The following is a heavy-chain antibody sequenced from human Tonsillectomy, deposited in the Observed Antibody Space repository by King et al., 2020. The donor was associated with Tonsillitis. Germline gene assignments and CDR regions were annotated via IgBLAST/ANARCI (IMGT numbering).Heavy chain of an antibody. D-gene: IGHD3-10*01. V-gene: IGHV3-23*04. CDR2: ISGSGGTT. CDR3: AKGHYDGSGSYGYGMDV. J-gene: IGHJ6*02. Sequence: VQLVESGGGLVQPGGSLRLSCAASGFTFSSYAMSWVRQAPGKGLEWVSGISGSGGTTYYAGSVTGRFTISRDNSKKTLYLQMNSLRAEDTALYYCAKGHYDGSGSYGYGMDVWGQGTTVIVSS. CDR1: GFTFSSYA.